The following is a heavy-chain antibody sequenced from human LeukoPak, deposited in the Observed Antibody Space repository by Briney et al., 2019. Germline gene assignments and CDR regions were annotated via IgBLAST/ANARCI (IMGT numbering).Heavy chain of an antibody. CDR3: AKRPPVVPAAGDYFDY. CDR1: GFTFSTYG. J-gene: IGHJ4*02. Sequence: GGSLRLSCAASGFTFSTYGMHWVRQAPGKGLEWVAFIRYDGSNKYYADSVKGRFTISRDNSKNTLYLQMNSLRAEDTAVYYCAKRPPVVPAAGDYFDYWGQGTLVTVSS. V-gene: IGHV3-30*02. CDR2: IRYDGSNK. D-gene: IGHD2-2*01.